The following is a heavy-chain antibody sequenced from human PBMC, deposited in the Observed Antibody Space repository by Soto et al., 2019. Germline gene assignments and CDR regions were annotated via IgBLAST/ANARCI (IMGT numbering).Heavy chain of an antibody. Sequence: SVKVSCKASGGTFSSYAISWVRQAPGQGLEWMGGIIPIFGTANYAQKFQGRVTITADKSTSTAYMELSNLRSEDTAVYYCARAAATIFGVVIGSNWYFDLWGRGTLVTVSS. D-gene: IGHD3-3*01. CDR1: GGTFSSYA. CDR2: IIPIFGTA. J-gene: IGHJ2*01. V-gene: IGHV1-69*06. CDR3: ARAAATIFGVVIGSNWYFDL.